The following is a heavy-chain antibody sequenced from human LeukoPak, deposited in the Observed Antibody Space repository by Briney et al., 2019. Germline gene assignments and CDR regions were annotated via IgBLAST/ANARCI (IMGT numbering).Heavy chain of an antibody. J-gene: IGHJ4*02. CDR1: GGSISSSSHY. CDR3: AREGVSAADY. D-gene: IGHD2-2*01. V-gene: IGHV4-39*01. Sequence: SETLSLSCTVSGGSISSSSHYWAWIRQPPGKGLEWIGSIYYSGGTFYSPSLRSRVTISVDTSKNQFSLKLDSVTAADTAVYYCAREGVSAADYWGQGALVTVSS. CDR2: IYYSGGT.